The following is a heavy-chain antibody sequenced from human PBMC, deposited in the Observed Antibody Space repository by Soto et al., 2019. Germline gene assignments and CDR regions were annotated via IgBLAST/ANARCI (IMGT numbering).Heavy chain of an antibody. CDR2: INHSGST. D-gene: IGHD3-10*01. CDR3: ARGRKGSMVRAGRWFDP. CDR1: GGSFSGYY. Sequence: SETLSLTCAVYGGSFSGYYWSWIRQPLGKGLEWIGEINHSGSTNYNPSLKSRVTISVDTSKNQFSLKLSSVTAADTAVYYCARGRKGSMVRAGRWFDPWGQGTLVTVSS. J-gene: IGHJ5*02. V-gene: IGHV4-34*01.